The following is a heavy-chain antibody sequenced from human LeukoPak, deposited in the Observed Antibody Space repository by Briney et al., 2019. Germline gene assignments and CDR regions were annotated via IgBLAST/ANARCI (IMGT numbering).Heavy chain of an antibody. CDR2: ISYDGSNK. CDR1: GFTFSDYY. J-gene: IGHJ6*04. V-gene: IGHV3-30*18. Sequence: GGSLRLSCAASGFTFSDYYMTWIRQAPGKGLEWVAVISYDGSNKYYADSVKGRFTISRDNAKNSLYLQMNSLRAEDTAVYYCAELGITMIGGVWGKGTTVTISS. D-gene: IGHD3-10*02. CDR3: AELGITMIGGV.